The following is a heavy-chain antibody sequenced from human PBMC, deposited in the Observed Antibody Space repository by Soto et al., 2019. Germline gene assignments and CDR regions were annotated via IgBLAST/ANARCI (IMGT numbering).Heavy chain of an antibody. D-gene: IGHD5-18*01. CDR1: GFTFTSSA. CDR2: IVVGSGNT. J-gene: IGHJ4*02. CDR3: AAGDAYRGYSYGYGYDY. Sequence: ASVKVSCKASGFTFTSSAMQWVRQARGQRLEWIGWIVVGSGNTNYAQKFQERVTITRDMSTSTAYMELGSLGSEDTAVYYCAAGDAYRGYSYGYGYDYWGQGTLVTVSS. V-gene: IGHV1-58*02.